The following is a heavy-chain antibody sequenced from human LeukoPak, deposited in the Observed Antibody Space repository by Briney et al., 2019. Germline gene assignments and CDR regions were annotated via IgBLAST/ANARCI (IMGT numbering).Heavy chain of an antibody. V-gene: IGHV1-69*05. D-gene: IGHD1-14*01. CDR2: IIPIFGTA. J-gene: IGHJ5*02. Sequence: SVKVSCKASGGTFISYAISWVRQAPGQGLEWMGRIIPIFGTANYAQKFQGRVTITTDESTSTAYMELSSLRSEDTAVYYCARDGIERWFDPWGQGTLVTVSS. CDR3: ARDGIERWFDP. CDR1: GGTFISYA.